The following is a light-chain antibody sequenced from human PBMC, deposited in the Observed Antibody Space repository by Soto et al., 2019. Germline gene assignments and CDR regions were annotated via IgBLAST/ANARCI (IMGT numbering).Light chain of an antibody. CDR2: AAS. CDR3: QQLRMYPST. Sequence: IQLTQSPSSLSASVGDRVTITCRASQDIAIYLAWYQHKPGEAPKLLIYAASTLYSGVPSRFSGSESGTDFALTITSLQAEDFATYYCQQLRMYPSTFGGGTKVEIK. CDR1: QDIAIY. J-gene: IGKJ4*01. V-gene: IGKV1-9*01.